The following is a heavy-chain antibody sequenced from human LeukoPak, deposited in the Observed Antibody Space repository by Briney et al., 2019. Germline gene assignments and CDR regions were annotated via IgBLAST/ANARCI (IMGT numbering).Heavy chain of an antibody. Sequence: ASVKVSCKASGGTFSSYAISWVRQAPGQGLEWMGRIIPILGIANYAQKLQGRVTITADKSTSTAYMELSSLRSEDTAVYYCARDHSAYCGGDCYPYYFDYWGQGTLVTVSS. V-gene: IGHV1-69*04. J-gene: IGHJ4*02. CDR2: IIPILGIA. D-gene: IGHD2-21*02. CDR1: GGTFSSYA. CDR3: ARDHSAYCGGDCYPYYFDY.